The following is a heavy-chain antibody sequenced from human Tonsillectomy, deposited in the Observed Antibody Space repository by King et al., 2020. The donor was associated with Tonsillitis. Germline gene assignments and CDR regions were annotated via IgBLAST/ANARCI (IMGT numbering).Heavy chain of an antibody. CDR1: GGSISSSSYY. Sequence: QLQESGPGLVKPSETLSLTCTVSGGSISSSSYYWGWIRQPPGKGLEWIGSIYYSGSTYYNPSLKSRVTISVDTSKNQFSLKLCSVTSADTAVYYPILPFSCTRDVWFGELLTYWGQGTLVTVSS. CDR3: ILPFSCTRDVWFGELLTY. J-gene: IGHJ4*02. V-gene: IGHV4-39*01. CDR2: IYYSGST. D-gene: IGHD3-10*01.